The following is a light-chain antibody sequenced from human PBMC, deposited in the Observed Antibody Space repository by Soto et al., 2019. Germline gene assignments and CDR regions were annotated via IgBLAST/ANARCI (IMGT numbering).Light chain of an antibody. V-gene: IGKV3-20*01. CDR2: GTS. J-gene: IGKJ5*01. CDR3: QQYGNSPIT. Sequence: EIVMTQSPATLSVSPGAGAALSCRASQSVRSKLAWYQQQPGQAPRLLIYGTSSRATGIPDRFSGSGSGTDFTLTISRLEPEDFAVYYCQQYGNSPITFGQGTRLEIK. CDR1: QSVRSK.